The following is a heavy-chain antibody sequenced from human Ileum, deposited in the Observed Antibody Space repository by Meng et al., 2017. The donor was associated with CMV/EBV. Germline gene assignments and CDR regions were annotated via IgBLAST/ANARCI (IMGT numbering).Heavy chain of an antibody. V-gene: IGHV3-30*03. CDR3: ARASGIAVAGTGRYFDY. D-gene: IGHD6-19*01. CDR1: GFTFNSYG. J-gene: IGHJ4*02. CDR2: ISFDGTNK. Sequence: GFTFNSYGMRWVRQAPGKGLEWVALISFDGTNKYYADSVKGRFTISRDNSQNTLYLQLNSLRAEDTAVYYCARASGIAVAGTGRYFDYWGQGTLVRLL.